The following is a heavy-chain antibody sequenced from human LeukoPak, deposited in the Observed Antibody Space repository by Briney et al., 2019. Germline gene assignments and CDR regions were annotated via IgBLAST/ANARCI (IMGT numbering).Heavy chain of an antibody. Sequence: GGSLRLSCAASGFTFSSYWMTWVRQAPGKGLEWVATIKQDGSERYYVDSVKGRFSISRDNARNSLYLQMNSLRAEDTAVYYCAREYSTDWPTRFDYWGQGTLVTVSS. CDR3: AREYSTDWPTRFDY. D-gene: IGHD6-19*01. CDR2: IKQDGSER. J-gene: IGHJ4*02. CDR1: GFTFSSYW. V-gene: IGHV3-7*01.